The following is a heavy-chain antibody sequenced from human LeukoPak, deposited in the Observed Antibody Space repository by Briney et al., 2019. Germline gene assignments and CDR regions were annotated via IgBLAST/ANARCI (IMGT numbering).Heavy chain of an antibody. CDR3: ARGSHRGAWLIDY. CDR1: GFTFSDYS. Sequence: PGGSLRLSCVTSGFTFSDYSMNWVRQAPGTGPQWISFLDASGDNIDYADSVRGRFTISRDNAKNSLYLHMNSLGDDDTAVYYCARGSHRGAWLIDYWGQGTLVTVSS. D-gene: IGHD5-12*01. CDR2: LDASGDNI. V-gene: IGHV3-48*02. J-gene: IGHJ4*02.